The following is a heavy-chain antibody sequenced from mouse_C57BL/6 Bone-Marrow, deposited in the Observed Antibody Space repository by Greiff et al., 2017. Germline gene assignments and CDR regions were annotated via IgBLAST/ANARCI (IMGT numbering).Heavy chain of an antibody. CDR3: ARDPGYSSFDY. V-gene: IGHV3-3*01. CDR2: TFYSGIT. CDR1: GFSINSDCY. D-gene: IGHD2-3*01. J-gene: IGHJ2*01. Sequence: EVQLVESGPSLVRPSQTLSLTCTVTGFSINSDCYWIWIRQFPGNKLEYIGYTFYSGITYYNPSLESRTYITRDTSKNQFSLRLSSVTTEDTATYYCARDPGYSSFDYWGQGTTLTVSS.